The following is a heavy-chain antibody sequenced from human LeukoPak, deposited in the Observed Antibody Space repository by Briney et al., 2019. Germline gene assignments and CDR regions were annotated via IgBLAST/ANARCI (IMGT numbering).Heavy chain of an antibody. CDR3: ARDSSSWRDAFDI. Sequence: GGSLRLSCAASGFTFSSYEMNWVRQAPGKGLEWVSYISSSGGTIYYADSVKGRLTISRDNAKNSLYLQMNSLRAEDTAVYYCARDSSSWRDAFDIWGQGTMVTVSS. CDR2: ISSSGGTI. V-gene: IGHV3-48*03. CDR1: GFTFSSYE. J-gene: IGHJ3*02. D-gene: IGHD6-13*01.